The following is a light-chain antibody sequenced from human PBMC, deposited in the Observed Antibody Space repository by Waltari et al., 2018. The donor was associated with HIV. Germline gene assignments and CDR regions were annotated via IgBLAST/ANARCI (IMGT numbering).Light chain of an antibody. V-gene: IGLV2-8*01. CDR1: SNAIGGYTS. CDR2: EVT. Sequence: QSALTQPPSASGSPGQSVTIHCTGTSNAIGGYTSVSCYQQHPGKATKVIIYEVTKRPSGVPDRFFGSKSGNTASLTVSGLQAEDEADYYCCSFAGSNIYVVFGGGTKLTVL. J-gene: IGLJ2*01. CDR3: CSFAGSNIYVV.